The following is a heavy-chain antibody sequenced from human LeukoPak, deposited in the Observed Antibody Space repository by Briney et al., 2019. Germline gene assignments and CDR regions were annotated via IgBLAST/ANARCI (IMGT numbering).Heavy chain of an antibody. J-gene: IGHJ4*02. Sequence: GGSLRLSCEVSGLTVRNNYMSWVRQSPGKGLESVSVISDSGRTYYADSVKGRFTISRDNSKNTFFLQMNNLKVEDSALYYCAADKTTGGWYELDYWGQGTLVTVSS. CDR3: AADKTTGGWYELDY. CDR2: ISDSGRT. CDR1: GLTVRNNY. D-gene: IGHD6-19*01. V-gene: IGHV3-53*01.